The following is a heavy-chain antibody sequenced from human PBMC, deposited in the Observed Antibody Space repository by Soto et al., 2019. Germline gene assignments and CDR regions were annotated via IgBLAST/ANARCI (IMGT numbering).Heavy chain of an antibody. J-gene: IGHJ4*02. Sequence: GGSLRLSCAAPGFTFSGNAMSWVRQAPGKGLEWVSAISGSGGSTYCADSVKGRLTISRDNSKNTLYLQMNSLRAEDTAVYYCAKDSTGTMRYYFDYWGQGTLVTVSS. CDR2: ISGSGGST. D-gene: IGHD1-1*01. CDR1: GFTFSGNA. V-gene: IGHV3-23*01. CDR3: AKDSTGTMRYYFDY.